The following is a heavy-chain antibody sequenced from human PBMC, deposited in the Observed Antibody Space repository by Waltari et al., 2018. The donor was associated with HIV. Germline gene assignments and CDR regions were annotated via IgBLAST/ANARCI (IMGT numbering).Heavy chain of an antibody. CDR1: GGTFSRYA. D-gene: IGHD2-21*02. CDR2: IIPILGIA. CDR3: ARASAAYCGGDCYSNAEYFQH. Sequence: QVQLVQSGAEVKKPGSSVKVSCKASGGTFSRYAISWVRQASGQGLEWMGRIIPILGIANYAQKCQGRVTITADKSTSTAYMELSSLRSEDTAVYYCARASAAYCGGDCYSNAEYFQHWGQGTLVTVSS. V-gene: IGHV1-69*04. J-gene: IGHJ1*01.